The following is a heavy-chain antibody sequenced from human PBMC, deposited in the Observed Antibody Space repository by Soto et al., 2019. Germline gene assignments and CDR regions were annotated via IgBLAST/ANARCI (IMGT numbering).Heavy chain of an antibody. CDR2: IYYSGST. CDR3: ASPRHGYSYGYAFDI. J-gene: IGHJ3*02. CDR1: GGSISSGGYY. D-gene: IGHD5-18*01. V-gene: IGHV4-31*03. Sequence: SETLSLTCTVSGGSISSGGYYWSWIRQHPGKGLEWIGYIYYSGSTYYNPSLKSRVTISVDTSKNQFSLKLSSVTAADKAVYYCASPRHGYSYGYAFDIWGQGTMVTVSS.